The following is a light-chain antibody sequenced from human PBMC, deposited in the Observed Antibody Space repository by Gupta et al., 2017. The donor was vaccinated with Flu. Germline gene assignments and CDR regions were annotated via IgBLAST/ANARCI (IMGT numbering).Light chain of an antibody. CDR3: QQDNSRYI. CDR1: QSISSW. CDR2: KAS. J-gene: IGKJ2*01. V-gene: IGKV1-5*03. Sequence: QMTQSPSTLSASVGDRVTITCRASQSISSWLAWYQQKPGKAPKLLIYKASSLESGVPSRFSGSGSGTEFTLTISSLQPDDFATYYCQQDNSRYIFGQGTKMEIK.